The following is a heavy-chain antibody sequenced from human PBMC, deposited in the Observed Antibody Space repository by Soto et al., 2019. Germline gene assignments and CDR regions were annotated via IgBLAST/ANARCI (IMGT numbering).Heavy chain of an antibody. CDR1: GFTFSSYG. CDR3: ARGERFLEWLSASNWFDP. CDR2: IWYDGSNK. Sequence: ESGGGVVQPGRSLRLSCAASGFTFSSYGMHWVRQAPGKGLEWVAVIWYDGSNKYYADSVKGRFTISRDNSKNTLYLQMNSLRAEDTAVYYCARGERFLEWLSASNWFDPWGQGTLVTVSS. D-gene: IGHD3-3*01. J-gene: IGHJ5*02. V-gene: IGHV3-33*01.